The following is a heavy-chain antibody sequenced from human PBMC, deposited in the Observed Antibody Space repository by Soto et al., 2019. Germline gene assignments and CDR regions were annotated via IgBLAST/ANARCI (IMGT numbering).Heavy chain of an antibody. CDR2: INPSSGAT. CDR3: AKYCGGDCRHFDA. V-gene: IGHV1-46*01. D-gene: IGHD2-21*02. CDR1: GYNLIAYY. Sequence: QVQLVQSGAEVKKPGSPVKLSCKASGYNLIAYYIYWVRQAPGQGPEWMGMINPSSGATNYAQKFQGRVTVTRDTSTSTAYLELSSLRSEDAAVYYCAKYCGGDCRHFDAWGQGTLVTVSS. J-gene: IGHJ4*02.